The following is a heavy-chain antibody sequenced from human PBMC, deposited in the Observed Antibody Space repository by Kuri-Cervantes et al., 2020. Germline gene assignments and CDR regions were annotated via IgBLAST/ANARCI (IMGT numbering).Heavy chain of an antibody. Sequence: GESLKISCAASGFTFSDYYMSWIRQAPGKGLEWVANIKQDGSEKHYVDSVKGRFTISRDNAKNSLYLQMNSLRAEDTAVYYCARENNYGFGDWFDPWGQGTLVTVSS. CDR2: IKQDGSEK. J-gene: IGHJ5*02. CDR1: GFTFSDYY. V-gene: IGHV3-7*01. CDR3: ARENNYGFGDWFDP. D-gene: IGHD5-18*01.